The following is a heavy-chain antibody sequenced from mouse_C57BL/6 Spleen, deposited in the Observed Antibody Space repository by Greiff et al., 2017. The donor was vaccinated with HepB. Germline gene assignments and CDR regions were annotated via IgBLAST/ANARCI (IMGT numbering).Heavy chain of an antibody. Sequence: VQLQQPGAELVKPGASVKMSCKASGYTFTSYWITWVKQRPGQGLEWIGNIYPSDSGTNYNQKFKNKATLTVDKSSSTAYMQLSSLTSEDSAVYYCGRGSIYYDSFDYWGQGTTLTVSS. CDR2: IYPSDSGT. V-gene: IGHV1-61*01. CDR1: GYTFTSYW. CDR3: GRGSIYYDSFDY. J-gene: IGHJ2*01. D-gene: IGHD2-4*01.